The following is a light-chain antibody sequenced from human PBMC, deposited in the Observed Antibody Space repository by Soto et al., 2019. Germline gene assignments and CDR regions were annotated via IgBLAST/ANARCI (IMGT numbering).Light chain of an antibody. CDR3: QQRSNWS. V-gene: IGKV3-11*01. CDR2: DAS. Sequence: EIALTQSLATLSLSPGERATRACRASQSVSSYLAWYQQKPGQAPRLLIYDASNRATGIPARFSGSGSGTDFTLTISSLEPEDFAVYYCQQRSNWSFGGGTKVEIK. J-gene: IGKJ4*01. CDR1: QSVSSY.